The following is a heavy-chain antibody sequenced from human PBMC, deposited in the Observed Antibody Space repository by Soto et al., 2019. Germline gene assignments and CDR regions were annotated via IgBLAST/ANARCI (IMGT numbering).Heavy chain of an antibody. Sequence: ASVKVSCKASGYTFTSYDINWVRQATGQGLEWMGWMNPNSGNTGYAQKFQGRVTMTRNTSISTAYMELSSLRSEDTAVYYCARARRDIVVVPAATIYYSYYMDVWGKGTKVTVSS. D-gene: IGHD2-2*01. V-gene: IGHV1-8*01. CDR1: GYTFTSYD. J-gene: IGHJ6*03. CDR2: MNPNSGNT. CDR3: ARARRDIVVVPAATIYYSYYMDV.